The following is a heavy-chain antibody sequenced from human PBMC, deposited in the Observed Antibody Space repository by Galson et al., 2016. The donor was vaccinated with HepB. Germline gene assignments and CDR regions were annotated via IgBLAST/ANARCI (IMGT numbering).Heavy chain of an antibody. V-gene: IGHV3-23*01. CDR1: GFTFSNYA. J-gene: IGHJ4*02. CDR2: ISGSVGST. D-gene: IGHD3-10*01. Sequence: SLRLSCAASGFTFSNYAMNWVRQAPGKGLEWVSTISGSVGSTYYANTVKGRFTVSRDDSKNTLYLQMNSLRAEDTAVYYCARDLSRGRAGGSKDYWGQGTLVTVSS. CDR3: ARDLSRGRAGGSKDY.